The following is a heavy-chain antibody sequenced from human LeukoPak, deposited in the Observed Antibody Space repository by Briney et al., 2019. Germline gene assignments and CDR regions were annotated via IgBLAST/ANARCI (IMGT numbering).Heavy chain of an antibody. CDR3: ARHPSGYDRYYFDY. CDR2: IYYSGST. Sequence: SETLSLTCTVSGGSISSYYWSWIRRPPGKGLEWIGYIYYSGSTNYNPSLKSRVTISVDTSKNQFSLKLSSVTAADTAVYYCARHPSGYDRYYFDYWGQGTLVTVSS. D-gene: IGHD5-12*01. J-gene: IGHJ4*02. CDR1: GGSISSYY. V-gene: IGHV4-59*08.